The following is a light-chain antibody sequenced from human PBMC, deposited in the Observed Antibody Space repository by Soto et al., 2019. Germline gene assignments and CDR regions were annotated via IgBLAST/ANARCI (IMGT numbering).Light chain of an antibody. J-gene: IGKJ4*01. CDR3: QQLYRYPLT. Sequence: QLTQSPSSLSASVGDRVTITCRASQGISSYLAWYQQKPGKVPKLLISPASTLESGVPSRFSGSGFGTDFTLTISSLQPEDFATYYCQQLYRYPLTFGGGTKVDIK. CDR2: PAS. CDR1: QGISSY. V-gene: IGKV1-9*01.